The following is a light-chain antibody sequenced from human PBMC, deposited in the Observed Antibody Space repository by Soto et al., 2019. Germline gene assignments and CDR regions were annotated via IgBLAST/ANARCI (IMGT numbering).Light chain of an antibody. V-gene: IGKV3-20*01. CDR1: QSVSSSY. CDR2: GAS. Sequence: PGERATLSCRASQSVSSSYLAWYQQKPGQAPRLLIYGASSRATGIPDRFSGSGSGTDFTLTISRLEPEDFAVYYCQQYGNAPFTFGPGTKVDIK. J-gene: IGKJ3*01. CDR3: QQYGNAPFT.